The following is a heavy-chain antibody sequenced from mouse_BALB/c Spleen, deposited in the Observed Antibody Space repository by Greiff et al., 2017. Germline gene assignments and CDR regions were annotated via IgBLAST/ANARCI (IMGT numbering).Heavy chain of an antibody. J-gene: IGHJ3*01. CDR3: ARGEDGFAY. V-gene: IGHV3-6*02. Sequence: EVKLQESGPGLVKPSQSLSLTCSVTGYSITSGYYWNWIRQFPGNKLEWMGYISYDGSNNYNPSLKNRISITRDTSKNQFFLKLNSVTTEDTATYYCARGEDGFAYWGQGTLVTVSA. CDR2: ISYDGSN. CDR1: GYSITSGYY.